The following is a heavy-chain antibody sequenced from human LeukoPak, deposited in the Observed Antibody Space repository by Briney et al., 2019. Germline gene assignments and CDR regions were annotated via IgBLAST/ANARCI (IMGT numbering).Heavy chain of an antibody. D-gene: IGHD1-26*01. CDR2: ISSSSSTI. CDR3: AKGQIVGATHLANDAFDI. Sequence: SGGSLRLSCAASGFTFSSYSMNWVRQAPGKGLEWVSYISSSSSTIYYADSVKGRFTISRDNAKNSLYLQMNSLRAEDTAVYYCAKGQIVGATHLANDAFDIWGQGTMVTVSS. CDR1: GFTFSSYS. J-gene: IGHJ3*02. V-gene: IGHV3-48*04.